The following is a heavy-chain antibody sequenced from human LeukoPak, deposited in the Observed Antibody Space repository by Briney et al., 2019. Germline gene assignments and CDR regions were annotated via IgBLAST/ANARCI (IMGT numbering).Heavy chain of an antibody. CDR1: GFTFSSYE. V-gene: IGHV3-48*03. Sequence: GGSLRLSCAASGFTFSSYEMNWVRQAPGQGLEWVSYISSSGSTIYYADSVKGRFTISRDNAKNSLYLQMNSLRAEGTAVYYCAELGITMIGGVWGKGTTVTISS. CDR3: AELGITMIGGV. CDR2: ISSSGSTI. D-gene: IGHD3-10*02. J-gene: IGHJ6*04.